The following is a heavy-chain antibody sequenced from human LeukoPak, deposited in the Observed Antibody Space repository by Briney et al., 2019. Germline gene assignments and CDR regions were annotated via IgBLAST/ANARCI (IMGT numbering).Heavy chain of an antibody. CDR1: GYSFTNYY. J-gene: IGHJ4*02. D-gene: IGHD4-23*01. CDR3: ARGGRMTTVVTYYFDY. Sequence: ASVTVSRKASGYSFTNYYIHWVRQAPGQGLEWMGIVNPSGGSTTYAQEFQGRVTMTRDTSTSTVYMDLSSLRSDDTAVYFCARGGRMTTVVTYYFDYWGQGTLVTVSS. V-gene: IGHV1-46*01. CDR2: VNPSGGST.